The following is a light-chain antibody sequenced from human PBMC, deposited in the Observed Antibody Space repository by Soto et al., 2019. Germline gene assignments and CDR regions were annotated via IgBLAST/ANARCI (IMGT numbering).Light chain of an antibody. CDR2: DVT. CDR1: SSDVGGYNF. V-gene: IGLV2-11*01. Sequence: QSALTQPRSVSGSPGQSVTISCTGTSSDVGGYNFVSWFQQHPGKAPKLMIYDVTKRPSGVPDRFSGSKSGNTASLSISGLQAEDEADYYCCSYTGTYTHTVVFGGGTKLTVL. CDR3: CSYTGTYTHTVV. J-gene: IGLJ2*01.